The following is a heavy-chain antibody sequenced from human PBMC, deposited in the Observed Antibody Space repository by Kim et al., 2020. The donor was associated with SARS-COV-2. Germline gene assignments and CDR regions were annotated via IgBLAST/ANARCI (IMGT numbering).Heavy chain of an antibody. Sequence: IYNSGSTDYNPSLKSRVTISVDTSKNQFSRKLNSVTAADTAVYYCARGIGGWGQGTLVTVSS. V-gene: IGHV4-30-4*01. J-gene: IGHJ4*02. CDR3: ARGIGG. CDR2: IYNSGST. D-gene: IGHD3-10*01.